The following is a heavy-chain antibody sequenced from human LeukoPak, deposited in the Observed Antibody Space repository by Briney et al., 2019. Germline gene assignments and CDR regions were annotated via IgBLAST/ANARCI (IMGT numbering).Heavy chain of an antibody. CDR1: GFTFSSYW. V-gene: IGHV3-7*01. CDR2: IKQDGREK. D-gene: IGHD5-12*01. Sequence: GGSLRLSCAASGFTFSSYWMSWVRQAPGKGLEWVANIKQDGREKYYVDSVKGRFTISRDNAKNSLYLQMNSLRAEDTAVYYCARDVDKVHRGWFDPWGQGTLVTVSS. CDR3: ARDVDKVHRGWFDP. J-gene: IGHJ5*02.